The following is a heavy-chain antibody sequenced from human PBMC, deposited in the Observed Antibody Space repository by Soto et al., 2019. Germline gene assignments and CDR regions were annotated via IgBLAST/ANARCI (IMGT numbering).Heavy chain of an antibody. J-gene: IGHJ5*02. D-gene: IGHD6-19*01. CDR2: IKDDGTDE. Sequence: EVHLVESGGGLVQPGGSLRLSCVASEFTFSPYWMSWVRQAPGKGLEWVAVIKDDGTDEHYLETVRGRFTISRDNAKKSLYLAMNSRRVEDTAVYYCAGGSGWISDTWGQGTLVTVSS. V-gene: IGHV3-7*05. CDR1: EFTFSPYW. CDR3: AGGSGWISDT.